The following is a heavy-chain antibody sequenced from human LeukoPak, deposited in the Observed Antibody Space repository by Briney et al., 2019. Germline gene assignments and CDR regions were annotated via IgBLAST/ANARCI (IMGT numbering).Heavy chain of an antibody. CDR3: ASDPRVGPTNAFDI. Sequence: GASVKVSCKASGYSFTGYFIHWVRQAPGQGLEWMGWINPNSGGTNYAQKFQGRVTMTRDTSISTAYMELSRLRSDDTAVYYCASDPRVGPTNAFDIWGQGTMVTVSS. CDR2: INPNSGGT. D-gene: IGHD1-26*01. CDR1: GYSFTGYF. V-gene: IGHV1-2*02. J-gene: IGHJ3*02.